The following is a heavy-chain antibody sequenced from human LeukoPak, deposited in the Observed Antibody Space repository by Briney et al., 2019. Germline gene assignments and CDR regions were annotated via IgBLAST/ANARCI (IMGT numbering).Heavy chain of an antibody. V-gene: IGHV3-30*02. J-gene: IGHJ4*02. CDR1: GFTFSSYG. CDR3: AKDLPAAYFDY. Sequence: GGSLRLSCAASGFTFSSYGIHWVRQAPGKGLEWVAFIRSDGSIKYYADSVKGRLTISRDNSKNTLYLQMNGLRAEDTAVYYCAKDLPAAYFDYWGQGTLVTVSS. CDR2: IRSDGSIK. D-gene: IGHD2-2*01.